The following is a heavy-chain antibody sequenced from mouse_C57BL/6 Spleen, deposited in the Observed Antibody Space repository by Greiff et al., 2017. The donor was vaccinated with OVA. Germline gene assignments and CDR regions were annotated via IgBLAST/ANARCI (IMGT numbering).Heavy chain of an antibody. V-gene: IGHV2-2*01. Sequence: VQLQQSGPGLVQPSQSLSITCTVSGFSLTSYGVHWVRQSPGQGLEWLGVIWSGGSTDYNAAFISRLSISKDNSKSQVFIKMNSLQADDTARCSCARKGKGYYEVMDYWGQGTSVSVYS. CDR1: GFSLTSYG. J-gene: IGHJ4*01. CDR2: IWSGGST. D-gene: IGHD2-3*01. CDR3: ARKGKGYYEVMDY.